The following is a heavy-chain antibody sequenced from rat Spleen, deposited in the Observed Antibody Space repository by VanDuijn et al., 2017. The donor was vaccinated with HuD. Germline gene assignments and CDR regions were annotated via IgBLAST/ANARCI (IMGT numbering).Heavy chain of an antibody. CDR2: IWGDGST. J-gene: IGHJ3*01. CDR1: GFSLISYS. V-gene: IGHV2-1*01. D-gene: IGHD1-11*01. CDR3: ARSYGGYTSNWFPY. Sequence: QVQLKESGPGLVQPSQTLSLTCTVSGFSLISYSVNWVRQPPGKGLEWMGLIWGDGSTDYNSALKSRLRISRDTSKSQVFLKMNSLQTDDTVIYFCARSYGGYTSNWFPYWGQGTLVTVSS.